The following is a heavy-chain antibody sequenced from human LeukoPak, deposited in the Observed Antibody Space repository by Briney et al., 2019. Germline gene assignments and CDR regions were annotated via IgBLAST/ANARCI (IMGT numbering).Heavy chain of an antibody. V-gene: IGHV4-59*08. J-gene: IGHJ4*02. CDR3: ARGARAGYNLEPFDY. CDR2: IYYSGST. Sequence: SETLSLTCTVSGGSMSSYYWSWIRQPPGKGLEWIGYIYYSGSTKYTPSLKSRVTISVDTSKIQFSLKLSSVTAADTAVYYCARGARAGYNLEPFDYWGQGTLVTVSS. D-gene: IGHD5-24*01. CDR1: GGSMSSYY.